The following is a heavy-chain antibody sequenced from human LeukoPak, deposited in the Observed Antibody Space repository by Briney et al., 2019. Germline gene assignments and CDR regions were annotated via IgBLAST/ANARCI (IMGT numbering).Heavy chain of an antibody. CDR3: ARDPQLWFSLMDV. V-gene: IGHV4-59*01. CDR1: GGSISIYY. CDR2: IYYSGST. D-gene: IGHD5-18*01. Sequence: SETLSLTCTVSGGSISIYYWSWIRQPPGKGLEWIGYIYYSGSTNYNPSLKSRVTISVDTSKNQFSLKLSSVTAADTAVYYCARDPQLWFSLMDVWGKGTTVTVSS. J-gene: IGHJ6*04.